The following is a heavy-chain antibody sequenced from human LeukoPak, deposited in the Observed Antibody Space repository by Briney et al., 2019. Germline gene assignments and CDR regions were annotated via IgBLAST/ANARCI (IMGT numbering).Heavy chain of an antibody. CDR2: ISGGASDI. CDR3: AKRVAAAGPYFDY. J-gene: IGHJ4*02. D-gene: IGHD6-13*01. Sequence: GGSLRLSCAASGFTFSNHAMAWVRQSPGKGLEWISSISGGASDIYYADSVKGRFTISRDNSKNTLYLQMSSLRDEDTAVYYCAKRVAAAGPYFDYWGQGTLVTVSS. CDR1: GFTFSNHA. V-gene: IGHV3-23*01.